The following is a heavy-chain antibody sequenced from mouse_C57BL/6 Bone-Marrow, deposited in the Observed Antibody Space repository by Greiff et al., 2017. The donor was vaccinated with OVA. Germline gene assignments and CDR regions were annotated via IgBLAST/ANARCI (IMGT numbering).Heavy chain of an antibody. V-gene: IGHV1-81*01. D-gene: IGHD4-1*01. CDR3: ARPGVSFAY. CDR2: IYPRSGNT. Sequence: QVHVKQSGAELARPGASVKLSCKASGYTFTSYGISWVKQRTGQGLEWIGEIYPRSGNTYYNEKFKGKATLTADKSSSTAYMELRSLTSEDSAVYFCARPGVSFAYWGQGTLVTVSA. CDR1: GYTFTSYG. J-gene: IGHJ3*01.